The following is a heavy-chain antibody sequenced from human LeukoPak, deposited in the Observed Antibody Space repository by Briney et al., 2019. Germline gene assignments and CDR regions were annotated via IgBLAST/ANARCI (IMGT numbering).Heavy chain of an antibody. D-gene: IGHD6-13*01. CDR1: GGSISSGSYY. J-gene: IGHJ3*02. Sequence: SETLSLTCTVSGGSISSGSYYWSWIRQPAGKGLEWIGRIYTSGSTNYNPSLKSRVTISVDTSKNQFSLKLSSVTAADTAVYYCVAELVNAFDIWGQGTMVTVSS. CDR3: VAELVNAFDI. CDR2: IYTSGST. V-gene: IGHV4-61*02.